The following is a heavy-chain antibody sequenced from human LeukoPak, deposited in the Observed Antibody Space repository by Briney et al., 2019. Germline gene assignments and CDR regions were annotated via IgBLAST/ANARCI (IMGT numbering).Heavy chain of an antibody. Sequence: PGGSLRLSCAASGFTFSSYDMHWVRQATEKGLEWVSTIGPAGVPYYPGSVKGRFTISRENAKNSLYLQMNSLRAGDTAVYYCARAHSEWYFDLWGRGTLVTVSS. V-gene: IGHV3-13*05. J-gene: IGHJ2*01. CDR2: IGPAGVP. CDR1: GFTFSSYD. CDR3: ARAHSEWYFDL.